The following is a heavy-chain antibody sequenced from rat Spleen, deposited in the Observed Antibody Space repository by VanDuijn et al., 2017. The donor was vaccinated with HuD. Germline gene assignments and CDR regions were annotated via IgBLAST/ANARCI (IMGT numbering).Heavy chain of an antibody. CDR2: ISYDGSST. CDR3: ARGYTLDY. CDR1: GFTFSNYG. V-gene: IGHV5-29*01. D-gene: IGHD1-11*01. J-gene: IGHJ2*01. Sequence: EVQLMESGGGLVQPGRSLKLSCAASGFTFSNYGMAWVRQAPTKGLEWVATISYDGSSTYYRDSVKGRFTISRDNAKSTLYLQMDSLRSEDTATYYCARGYTLDYWGQGVMVTVSS.